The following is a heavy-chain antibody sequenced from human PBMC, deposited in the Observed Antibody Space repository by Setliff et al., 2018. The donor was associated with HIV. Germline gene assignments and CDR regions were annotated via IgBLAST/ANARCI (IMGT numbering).Heavy chain of an antibody. CDR2: IYYSGST. V-gene: IGHV4-59*08. CDR3: ARHVRAAAYNWFDP. D-gene: IGHD3-10*02. Sequence: PSETLSLTCTVSGGSISGYYWSWIRQPPGKGLEWIGYIYYSGSTNYNPSLKSRVTISVDTSKNQFSLKLSSVTAADTAVYYCARHVRAAAYNWFDPWGQGTLVTVSS. J-gene: IGHJ5*02. CDR1: GGSISGYY.